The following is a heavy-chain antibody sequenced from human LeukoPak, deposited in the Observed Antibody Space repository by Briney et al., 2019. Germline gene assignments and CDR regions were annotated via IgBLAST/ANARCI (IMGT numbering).Heavy chain of an antibody. CDR2: ISGSGGSA. CDR3: ATDRGCDPYNWFDP. D-gene: IGHD5-12*01. J-gene: IGHJ5*02. CDR1: GFTFSSYA. V-gene: IGHV3-23*01. Sequence: GGSLRLSCAASGFTFSSYAMSWVRQAPGKGLEWVSAISGSGGSAYYADSVKGRFTISRDNSKNTLYLQMNSLRAEDTAVYHCATDRGCDPYNWFDPWGQGTLVTVSS.